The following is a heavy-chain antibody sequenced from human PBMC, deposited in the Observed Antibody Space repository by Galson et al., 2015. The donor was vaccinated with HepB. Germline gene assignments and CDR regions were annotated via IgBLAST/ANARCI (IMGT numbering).Heavy chain of an antibody. CDR3: ARVGGGDSEWGSWFAP. J-gene: IGHJ5*02. Sequence: SVKVSCKVSGDTFSSYPISWVRQAPGQGLEWMGGVRPIFAKAKYAQKFQDRVTITADESTNTAYMELSSLTSEDTALYYCARVGGGDSEWGSWFAPWGQGTLVTVSS. V-gene: IGHV1-69*13. D-gene: IGHD2-21*02. CDR1: GDTFSSYP. CDR2: VRPIFAKA.